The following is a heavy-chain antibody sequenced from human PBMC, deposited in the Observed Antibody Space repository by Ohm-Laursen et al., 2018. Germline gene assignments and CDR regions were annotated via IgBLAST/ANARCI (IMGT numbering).Heavy chain of an antibody. CDR3: ARDYGWGTAMVLAGMDV. Sequence: SLRLSCAASGFTFSDYYMSWIRQAPGKGLEWVSYISSSGSTIYYADSVKGRFTISRDNAKNSLYLQMNSLRAGDTAVYYCARDYGWGTAMVLAGMDVWGQGTTATVSS. D-gene: IGHD5-18*01. V-gene: IGHV3-11*01. CDR1: GFTFSDYY. J-gene: IGHJ6*02. CDR2: ISSSGSTI.